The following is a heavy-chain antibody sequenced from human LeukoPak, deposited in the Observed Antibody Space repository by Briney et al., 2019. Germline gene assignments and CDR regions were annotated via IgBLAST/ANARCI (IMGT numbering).Heavy chain of an antibody. D-gene: IGHD2-15*01. CDR3: ARGYCSGGTCYLVENWFDP. J-gene: IGHJ5*02. CDR2: ISAYNGNT. Sequence: ASVKVSCKASGYTFTSYGISWVRQAPGQGLEWMGWISAYNGNTKYAQKLQGRVTMTTDTSTSTAHMELRSLKSDDTAVYYCARGYCSGGTCYLVENWFDPWGQGTLVTVSS. V-gene: IGHV1-18*01. CDR1: GYTFTSYG.